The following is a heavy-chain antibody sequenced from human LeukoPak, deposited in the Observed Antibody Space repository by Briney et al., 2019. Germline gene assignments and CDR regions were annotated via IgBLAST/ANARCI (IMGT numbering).Heavy chain of an antibody. Sequence: KPSETLSLTCIVSGGSISNGDFYWSWIRQPPGKGLEWIGYIYYSGSTYYSPSLKSRVSISLDTSKNQFSLKLTSVTAADTALYYCARGAMIRGVAYSPGEWGQGTLVTVSS. CDR2: IYYSGST. CDR1: GGSISNGDFY. D-gene: IGHD3-10*01. J-gene: IGHJ4*02. V-gene: IGHV4-30-4*01. CDR3: ARGAMIRGVAYSPGE.